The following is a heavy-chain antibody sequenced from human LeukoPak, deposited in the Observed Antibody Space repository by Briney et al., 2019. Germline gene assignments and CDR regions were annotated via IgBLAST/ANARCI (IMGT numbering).Heavy chain of an antibody. CDR3: ARADGRIAAAGYYYYYMDV. D-gene: IGHD6-13*01. Sequence: SETLSLTCSVSGGSISGYYWSWIRQPPGKGLEWIGYIYYSGSTNYNPSLKSRVTISVDTSKNQFSPKLSSVTAADTAVYYCARADGRIAAAGYYYYYMDVWGKGTTVTVSS. J-gene: IGHJ6*03. CDR2: IYYSGST. V-gene: IGHV4-59*12. CDR1: GGSISGYY.